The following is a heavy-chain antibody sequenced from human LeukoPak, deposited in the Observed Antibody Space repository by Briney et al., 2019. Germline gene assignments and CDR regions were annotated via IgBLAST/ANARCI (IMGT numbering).Heavy chain of an antibody. CDR1: GFTVSSYS. J-gene: IGHJ4*02. CDR3: ARGRGDDYVWGSYRRILYYFDY. V-gene: IGHV3-21*01. CDR2: ISSSSSYI. Sequence: GGSLRLSCAASGFTVSSYSMNWVRQAPGKGLEWVSSISSSSSYIYYADSVKGRFTISRDNAKNSLYLQMNSLRAEDTAVYYCARGRGDDYVWGSYRRILYYFDYWGQGTLVTVSS. D-gene: IGHD3-16*02.